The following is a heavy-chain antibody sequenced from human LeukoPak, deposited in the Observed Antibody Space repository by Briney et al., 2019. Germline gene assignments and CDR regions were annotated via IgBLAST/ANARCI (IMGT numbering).Heavy chain of an antibody. D-gene: IGHD6-13*01. Sequence: PGGSLRLSCAASGFTFSSYSMNWVRQAPGKGLEWVSHISSSSSTIYYADSVKGRFTISRDNAKNSLYLQMNSLRAEDTAVYYCARDAGGIAAVDFDYWGQGTLVTVSS. CDR2: ISSSSSTI. CDR3: ARDAGGIAAVDFDY. V-gene: IGHV3-48*04. J-gene: IGHJ4*02. CDR1: GFTFSSYS.